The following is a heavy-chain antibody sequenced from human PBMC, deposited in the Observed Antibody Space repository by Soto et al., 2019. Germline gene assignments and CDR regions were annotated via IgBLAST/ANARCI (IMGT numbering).Heavy chain of an antibody. CDR2: IIPIFGTA. J-gene: IGHJ6*02. V-gene: IGHV1-69*12. Sequence: QVQLVQSGAEVKKPGSSVKVSCKASGGTFSSYAISWVRQAPGQGLEWMGGIIPIFGTANYAQKFQGRVTITADESPSPAYMELSSLRSEDTAVYYCAREVGGYDSSGNYYYGMDVWGQGTTVTVSS. CDR3: AREVGGYDSSGNYYYGMDV. D-gene: IGHD3-22*01. CDR1: GGTFSSYA.